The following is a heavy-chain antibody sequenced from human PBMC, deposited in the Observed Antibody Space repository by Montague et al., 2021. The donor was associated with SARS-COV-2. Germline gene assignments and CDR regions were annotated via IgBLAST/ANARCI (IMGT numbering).Heavy chain of an antibody. D-gene: IGHD4-17*01. CDR3: ARAVRRGFSNPFDY. Sequence: SETLSLTCTVSCDSIISGGYYWGWIRQPPGKGLEWIGNIYYSGTTYYNPSLPSRVTISVDTSKNQFSLRLSSVTAADTAVYFCARAVRRGFSNPFDYCGQGSLVTVSS. CDR1: CDSIISGGYY. CDR2: IYYSGTT. V-gene: IGHV4-39*02. J-gene: IGHJ4*02.